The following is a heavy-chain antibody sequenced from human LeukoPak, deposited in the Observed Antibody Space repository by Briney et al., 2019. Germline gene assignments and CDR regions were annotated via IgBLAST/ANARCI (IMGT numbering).Heavy chain of an antibody. CDR1: GFTFSDSW. Sequence: GGSLRLSCVASGFTFSDSWMSWVRQAPGKGLEWVANMNQDGSDKDYVDSVKGRFTISRDNARNSLYLQMGSLRAEDTAVYYCATYTHWVAGDVWGQGTTVTVSS. CDR3: ATYTHWVAGDV. J-gene: IGHJ6*02. D-gene: IGHD3-16*01. CDR2: MNQDGSDK. V-gene: IGHV3-7*01.